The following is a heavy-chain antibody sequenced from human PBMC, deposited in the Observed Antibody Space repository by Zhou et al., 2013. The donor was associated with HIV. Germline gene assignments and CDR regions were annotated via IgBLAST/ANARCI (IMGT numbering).Heavy chain of an antibody. J-gene: IGHJ4*02. V-gene: IGHV3-9*01. CDR3: ARDGMRNSGSSP. CDR1: GFSFDDYA. CDR2: INWNSGSI. Sequence: VQLVESGGGLVQPGRSLRLSCAASGFSFDDYAMHWVRQAPGKGLEWVSGINWNSGSIGYADSVKGRFTISRDNAKNSLYLHMNSLRVEDTAVYYCARDGMRNSGSSPWGQGTRVTGLL. D-gene: IGHD3-10*01.